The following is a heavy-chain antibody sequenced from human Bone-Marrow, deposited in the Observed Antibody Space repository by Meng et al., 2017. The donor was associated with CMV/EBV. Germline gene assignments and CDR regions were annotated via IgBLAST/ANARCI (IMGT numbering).Heavy chain of an antibody. CDR2: INSDGSST. CDR3: ARVFCSSTSCYLYYYYGMDV. D-gene: IGHD2-2*01. V-gene: IGHV3-74*01. J-gene: IGHJ6*02. Sequence: GESLKISCAASGFTFSSYAMSWVRQAPGKGLVWVSRINSDGSSTSYADSVKGRFTISRDNAKNTLYLQMNSLRAEDTAVYYCARVFCSSTSCYLYYYYGMDVWGQGTTVTVSS. CDR1: GFTFSSYA.